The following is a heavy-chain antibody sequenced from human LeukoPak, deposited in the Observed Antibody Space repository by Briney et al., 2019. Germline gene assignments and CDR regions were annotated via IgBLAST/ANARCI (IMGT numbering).Heavy chain of an antibody. V-gene: IGHV1-69*06. D-gene: IGHD4-23*01. Sequence: GASVKVSCKASGYAFTSYAISWVRQAPGQGLEWMGGIIPIFGTANYAQKFQGRVTITADKSTSTAYMELSSLRSEDTAVYYCARVNWVDYGGNSGIDYWGQGTLVTVSS. CDR2: IIPIFGTA. J-gene: IGHJ4*02. CDR1: GYAFTSYA. CDR3: ARVNWVDYGGNSGIDY.